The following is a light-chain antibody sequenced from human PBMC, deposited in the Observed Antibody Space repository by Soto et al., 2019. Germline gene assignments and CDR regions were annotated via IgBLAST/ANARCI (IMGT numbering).Light chain of an antibody. V-gene: IGLV1-40*01. Sequence: QSALTQPPSVSGAPGQRVTISCTGSRSNIGAGYAVHWYQQPPGSAPKLLIYDNNKRPSGVPDRFSASKSTTSASLAITALQAEDEAVYHCQSYDSSDKLIFGGGTQLTVL. CDR2: DNN. CDR3: QSYDSSDKLI. CDR1: RSNIGAGYA. J-gene: IGLJ7*01.